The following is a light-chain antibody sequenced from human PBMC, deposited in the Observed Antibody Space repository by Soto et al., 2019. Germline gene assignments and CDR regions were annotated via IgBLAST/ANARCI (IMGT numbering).Light chain of an antibody. V-gene: IGLV1-40*01. J-gene: IGLJ1*01. CDR2: GNS. CDR1: SSNIGAGYD. CDR3: QSYDSRLSGYV. Sequence: QPVLTQPPSVSGAPGQRVTISCTGSSSNIGAGYDVHWYQQLPGTAPKLLIYGNSNRPSGVPDRFSGSKSGTSASLAITGLQAEGEADYYCQSYDSRLSGYVFGTGTKLTVL.